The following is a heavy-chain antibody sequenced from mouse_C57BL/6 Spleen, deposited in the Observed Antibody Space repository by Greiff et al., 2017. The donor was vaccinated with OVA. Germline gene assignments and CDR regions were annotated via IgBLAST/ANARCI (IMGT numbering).Heavy chain of an antibody. CDR1: GYTFTSYW. CDR3: ARRGTGTGWYFDV. J-gene: IGHJ1*03. D-gene: IGHD4-1*01. Sequence: QVQLQQPGAELVMPGASVKLSCKASGYTFTSYWMHWVKQRPGQGLEWIGEIAPSDSYTNYNQKFKGKSTLTVDKSSSTAYMQLSSLTSEDSAVYYCARRGTGTGWYFDVWGTGTAVTVSS. V-gene: IGHV1-69*01. CDR2: IAPSDSYT.